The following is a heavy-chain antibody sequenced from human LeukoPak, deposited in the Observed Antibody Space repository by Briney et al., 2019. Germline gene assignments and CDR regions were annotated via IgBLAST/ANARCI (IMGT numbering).Heavy chain of an antibody. J-gene: IGHJ5*01. V-gene: IGHV3-23*01. Sequence: PGGSLRLSCAASGLTFSSYAMSWVRQAPGKGLEWVSGTSGSGISTLYADSVQGRFIISRDNSNNTLYLEMNNLRAEDTAVYYCAKDRLKGIAAAGTGWFDSWGQGALVTVSS. D-gene: IGHD6-13*01. CDR1: GLTFSSYA. CDR2: TSGSGIST. CDR3: AKDRLKGIAAAGTGWFDS.